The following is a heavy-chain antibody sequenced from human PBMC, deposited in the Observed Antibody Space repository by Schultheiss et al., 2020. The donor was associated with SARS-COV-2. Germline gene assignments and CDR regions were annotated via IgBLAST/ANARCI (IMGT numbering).Heavy chain of an antibody. J-gene: IGHJ6*02. CDR2: IDWDDDK. V-gene: IGHV2-70*18. CDR3: ARISGDYYYGMDV. CDR1: GGSISSYY. D-gene: IGHD1-26*01. Sequence: TLSLTCTVSGGSISSYYWSWIRQPPGKALEWLALIDWDDDKYYSTSLKTRLTISKDTSKSQVVLTMTNMDPVDTATYYCARISGDYYYGMDVWGQGTTVTVSS.